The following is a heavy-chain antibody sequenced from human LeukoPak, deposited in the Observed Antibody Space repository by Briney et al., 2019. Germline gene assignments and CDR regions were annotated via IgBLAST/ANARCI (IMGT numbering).Heavy chain of an antibody. CDR1: GFTFSSYA. J-gene: IGHJ5*02. Sequence: PGGSLRLSCAASGFTFSSYAMSWVRQAPGKGLEWVSAISGSGGSTYYADSVKGRFTISRDHSKNTLYLQMNSLRAEDTAVYYCAKERDRGDYVWENWFDPWGQGTLVTVSS. V-gene: IGHV3-23*01. CDR2: ISGSGGST. CDR3: AKERDRGDYVWENWFDP. D-gene: IGHD3-16*01.